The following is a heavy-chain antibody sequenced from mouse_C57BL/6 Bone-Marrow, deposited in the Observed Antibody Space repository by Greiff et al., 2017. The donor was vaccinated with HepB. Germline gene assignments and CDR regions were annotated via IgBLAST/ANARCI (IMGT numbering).Heavy chain of an antibody. D-gene: IGHD1-1*01. CDR2: IDPSDSET. J-gene: IGHJ4*01. Sequence: VQLQQPGAELVRPGSSVKLSCKASGYTFTSYWMHWVKQRPIQGLEWIGNIDPSDSETHYNQKFKDKATLTVDKSSSTAYMQLSSLTSEDSAVYYCARGNGSTPYYAMDYWGQGTSVTVSS. CDR1: GYTFTSYW. CDR3: ARGNGSTPYYAMDY. V-gene: IGHV1-52*01.